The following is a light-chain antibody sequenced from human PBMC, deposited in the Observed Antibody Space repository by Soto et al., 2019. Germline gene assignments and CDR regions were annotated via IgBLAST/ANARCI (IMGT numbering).Light chain of an antibody. CDR3: QHYNSYSEA. CDR1: RSLQTW. CDR2: QAS. J-gene: IGKJ1*01. V-gene: IGKV1-5*03. Sequence: IQMTPSPSPLSASVGDSVTITCRASRSLQTWLAWYQQKPGKVPKLLIYQASSLQNGVPARFSGSGSGTEFTLTISSLQPDDFATYYCQHYNSYSEAFGQGTKVDIK.